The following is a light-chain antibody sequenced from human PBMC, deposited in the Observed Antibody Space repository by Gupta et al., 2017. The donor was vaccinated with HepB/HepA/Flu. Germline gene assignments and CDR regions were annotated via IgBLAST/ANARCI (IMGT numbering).Light chain of an antibody. CDR3: QAGDSSTVV. V-gene: IGLV3-1*01. Sequence: SSALTQPPSVSVSPGLTASITCSGDTLGDKHACWYQQKPGQSPVLVIYQDSKRTAGIPERFSGSNSGNTATLTISGTQAMDEADYYWQAGDSSTVVFGGGTKLTVL. J-gene: IGLJ2*01. CDR1: TLGDKH. CDR2: QDS.